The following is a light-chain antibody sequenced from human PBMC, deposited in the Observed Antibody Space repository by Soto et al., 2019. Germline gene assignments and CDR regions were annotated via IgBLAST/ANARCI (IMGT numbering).Light chain of an antibody. CDR1: HDIGNS. J-gene: IGKJ3*01. V-gene: IGKV1-33*01. CDR3: QKSDHLPL. CDR2: DAY. Sequence: DIHMNHSPPSLSVSVGDSVTITCQASHDIGNSLNWYQAKPGQAPKLVIYDAYNLETGVPSTFSGSGYGTLFTFTISGLRPEDIATYYCQKSDHLPLFGPGTKVDIK.